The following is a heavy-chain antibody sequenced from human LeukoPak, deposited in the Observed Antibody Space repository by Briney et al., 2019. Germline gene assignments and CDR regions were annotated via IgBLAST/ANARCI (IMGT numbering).Heavy chain of an antibody. D-gene: IGHD6-13*01. CDR3: ARGQQLRVWVTWFDP. J-gene: IGHJ5*02. V-gene: IGHV7-4-1*02. CDR2: INTNTGNP. CDR1: GGTFSSYA. Sequence: ASVKVSCKASGGTFSSYAISWVRQAPGQGLEWMGWINTNTGNPTYAQGFTGRFVFSLDTSVSTAYLQISSLKAEDTAVYYCARGQQLRVWVTWFDPWGQGTLVTVSS.